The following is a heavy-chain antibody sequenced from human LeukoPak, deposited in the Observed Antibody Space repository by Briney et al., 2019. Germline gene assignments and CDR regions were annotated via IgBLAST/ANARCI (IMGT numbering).Heavy chain of an antibody. CDR1: GFTFNSNS. V-gene: IGHV3-23*01. Sequence: GGSLRLSCAASGFTFNSNSMHWVRQAPGKGLEWVSAISGSGGSTYYADSVKGRFTISRDNSKNTLYLQMNSLRAEDTAVYYCAKGSYGSGSYIYRYWGQGTLVTVSS. D-gene: IGHD3-10*01. CDR2: ISGSGGST. CDR3: AKGSYGSGSYIYRY. J-gene: IGHJ4*02.